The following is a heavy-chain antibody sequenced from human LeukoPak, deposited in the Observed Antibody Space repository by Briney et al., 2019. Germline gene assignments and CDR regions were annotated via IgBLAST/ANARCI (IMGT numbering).Heavy chain of an antibody. Sequence: ASEKVSCKASGYTFTGYYMHWVRQAPGQGLEWMGWINPNSGGTNYAQKFQGRVTMTRDTSISTAYMELSRLRSDDTAVYYCARVSPLVGARSIDYWGQGTLVTVSS. V-gene: IGHV1-2*02. CDR3: ARVSPLVGARSIDY. J-gene: IGHJ4*02. CDR2: INPNSGGT. D-gene: IGHD1-26*01. CDR1: GYTFTGYY.